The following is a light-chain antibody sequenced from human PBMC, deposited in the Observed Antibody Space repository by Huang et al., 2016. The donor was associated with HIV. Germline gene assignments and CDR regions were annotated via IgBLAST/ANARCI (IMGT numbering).Light chain of an antibody. CDR3: QQYNNWPPEET. Sequence: EIVMTQSPATLSVSPGERATLSCRASQSVSSNLDWSQQKPGQAPRLLLHGASTRATGIPARFSGSGSGTEFTLTISSLQSEDCALYYCQQYNNWPPEETFGPGTKVDIK. CDR1: QSVSSN. J-gene: IGKJ3*01. V-gene: IGKV3-15*01. CDR2: GAS.